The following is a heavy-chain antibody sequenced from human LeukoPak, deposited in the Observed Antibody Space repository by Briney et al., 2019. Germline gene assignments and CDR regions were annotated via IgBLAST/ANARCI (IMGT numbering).Heavy chain of an antibody. CDR3: ARDGSSGWYRLFDY. CDR2: MNPNSGNT. D-gene: IGHD6-19*01. Sequence: EASVKVSCKASGHTFTDYYIHWVRQATGQGLEWMGWMNPNSGNTGYTQKFQGRVTMTRDTSISTAYMELSRLRSDDTAVYYCARDGSSGWYRLFDYWGQGTLVTVSS. J-gene: IGHJ4*02. CDR1: GHTFTDYY. V-gene: IGHV1-2*02.